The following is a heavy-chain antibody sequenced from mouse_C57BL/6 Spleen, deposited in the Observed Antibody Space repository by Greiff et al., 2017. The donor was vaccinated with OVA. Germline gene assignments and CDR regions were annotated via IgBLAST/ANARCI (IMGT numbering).Heavy chain of an antibody. CDR1: GFNIKDYY. CDR2: IDPEDGDT. CDR3: TTHNYYGSSYLFAY. J-gene: IGHJ3*01. V-gene: IGHV14-1*01. Sequence: VQLQQSGAELVRPGASVKLSCTASGFNIKDYYMHWVKQRPEQGLEWIGRIDPEDGDTEYAQKFQGKATMTADTSSNTAYLQLSSLTSEDTSVYYCTTHNYYGSSYLFAYWGQGTLVTVSA. D-gene: IGHD1-1*01.